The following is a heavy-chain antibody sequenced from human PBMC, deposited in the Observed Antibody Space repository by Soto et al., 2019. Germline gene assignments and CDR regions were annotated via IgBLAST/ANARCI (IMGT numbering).Heavy chain of an antibody. D-gene: IGHD2-15*01. J-gene: IGHJ6*02. CDR1: GFTFSSYA. CDR2: ISGSGGST. CDR3: ANNGSRVAAQPNNYYYYYYGMDV. V-gene: IGHV3-23*01. Sequence: PGGSLRLSCAASGFTFSSYAMSWVRQAPGKGLEWVTAISGSGGSTYYADSVKGRFTISRDNSKNTLYLQMNSLRAEDTAVYYCANNGSRVAAQPNNYYYYYYGMDVWGQGTTVTVSS.